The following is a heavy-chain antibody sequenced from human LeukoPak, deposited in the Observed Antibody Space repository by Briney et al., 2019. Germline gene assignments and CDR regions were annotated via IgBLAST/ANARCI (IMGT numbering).Heavy chain of an antibody. D-gene: IGHD6-6*01. J-gene: IGHJ3*02. V-gene: IGHV3-74*01. Sequence: GGSRSLSCAASGVTFSSYWMHWVRQTPGKGLVWVSRINTDGSSTNYADSVKGRLTTSRDNAKNTLYLQMNSLRAEDTAVYYCAKEYSSSIGRAFDIWGQGTMVTVSS. CDR3: AKEYSSSIGRAFDI. CDR1: GVTFSSYW. CDR2: INTDGSST.